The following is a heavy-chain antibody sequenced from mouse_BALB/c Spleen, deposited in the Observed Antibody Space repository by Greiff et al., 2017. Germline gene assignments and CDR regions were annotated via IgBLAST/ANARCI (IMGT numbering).Heavy chain of an antibody. CDR1: GFTFSSFG. V-gene: IGHV5-17*02. CDR3: ARDDYWFAY. D-gene: IGHD2-4*01. CDR2: ISSGSSTI. Sequence: EVQGVESGGGLVQPGGSRKLSCAASGFTFSSFGMHWVRQAPEKGLEWVAYISSGSSTIYYADTVKGRFTISRDNPKNTLFLQMTSLRSEDTAMYYCARDDYWFAYWGQGTLVTVSA. J-gene: IGHJ3*01.